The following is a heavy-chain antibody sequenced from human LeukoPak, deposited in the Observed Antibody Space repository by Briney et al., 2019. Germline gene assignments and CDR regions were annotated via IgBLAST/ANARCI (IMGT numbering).Heavy chain of an antibody. J-gene: IGHJ4*02. V-gene: IGHV1-69*13. CDR2: IIPIFGTA. CDR1: GGTFSSYA. D-gene: IGHD3-22*01. Sequence: ASAKVSCKASGGTFSSYAISWVRQAPGQGLEWMGGIIPIFGTANYAQKFQGRVTITADESTSTAYMELSSLRSEDTAVYYCARVSSGYRTFDYWGQGTLVTVSS. CDR3: ARVSSGYRTFDY.